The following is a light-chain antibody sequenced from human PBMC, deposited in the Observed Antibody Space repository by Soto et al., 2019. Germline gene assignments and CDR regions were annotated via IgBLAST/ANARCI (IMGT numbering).Light chain of an antibody. Sequence: DIQMTQSPSSLSVSVGDRVTITCRASQSISSFLHWYQQKPGKAPQLLISASSILQSGVPSRFSGSGSGTDFTLTISSLQPEDFATYYCQQSYSTPYTFGQGTMLEIK. CDR1: QSISSF. V-gene: IGKV1-39*01. CDR3: QQSYSTPYT. J-gene: IGKJ2*01. CDR2: ASS.